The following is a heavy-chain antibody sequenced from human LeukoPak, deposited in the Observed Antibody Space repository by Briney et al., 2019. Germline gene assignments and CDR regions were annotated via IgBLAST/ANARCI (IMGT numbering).Heavy chain of an antibody. CDR2: IYHSGST. V-gene: IGHV4-4*02. D-gene: IGHD2-15*01. Sequence: SGTLSLTCAVSGGSISSSNWWSWVRQPPGKGLEWIGEIYHSGSTNYNPSLKSRVTISVDKSKNQFSLKLSSVTAADTAVYYCARDCSGGSCPAHDAFDIWGQGTMVTVSS. CDR1: GGSISSSNW. CDR3: ARDCSGGSCPAHDAFDI. J-gene: IGHJ3*02.